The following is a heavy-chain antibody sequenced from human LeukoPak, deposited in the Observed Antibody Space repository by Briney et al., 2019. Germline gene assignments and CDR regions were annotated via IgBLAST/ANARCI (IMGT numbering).Heavy chain of an antibody. D-gene: IGHD3-16*01. J-gene: IGHJ4*02. CDR2: IYPADSDT. CDR3: ARPGQSGEYTPYYFDF. CDR1: GFSFTSYW. Sequence: GESLKISCKGSGFSFTSYWIGWVRQMPGKGLEYMGIIYPADSDTRYSPSFQGQVTISADKSISTAYLQWSSLKASDTAMYYCARPGQSGEYTPYYFDFWGQGTLVTVSS. V-gene: IGHV5-51*01.